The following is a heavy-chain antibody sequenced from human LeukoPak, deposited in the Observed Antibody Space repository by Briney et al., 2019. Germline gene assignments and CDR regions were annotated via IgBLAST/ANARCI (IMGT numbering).Heavy chain of an antibody. Sequence: GGSLKLSCAASGVTFSGAAMHSVRQASGKGGECVFRIRSKANSYATAYAASVKGKFAISRDNSKNTAYLQMNSLKTEDTAVYYCYWRYCSSTSCLLYGMDVWGQGTTVTVSS. J-gene: IGHJ6*02. D-gene: IGHD2-2*01. CDR1: GVTFSGAA. V-gene: IGHV3-73*01. CDR2: IRSKANSYAT. CDR3: YWRYCSSTSCLLYGMDV.